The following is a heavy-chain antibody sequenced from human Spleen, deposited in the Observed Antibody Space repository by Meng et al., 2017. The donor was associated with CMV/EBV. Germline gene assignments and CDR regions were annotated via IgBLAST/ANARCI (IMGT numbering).Heavy chain of an antibody. CDR1: GSVSSGGYY. CDR2: IYYTGST. J-gene: IGHJ5*02. CDR3: ARDLGDYYGNSGEFDP. Sequence: GSVSSGGYYWSWIRQPPGKALEWIGYIYYTGSTSYNPSLKSRVTISVDTSKNHFSLKLSSVTAADTAVHYCARDLGDYYGNSGEFDPWGQGTLVTVSS. D-gene: IGHD4-23*01. V-gene: IGHV4-61*03.